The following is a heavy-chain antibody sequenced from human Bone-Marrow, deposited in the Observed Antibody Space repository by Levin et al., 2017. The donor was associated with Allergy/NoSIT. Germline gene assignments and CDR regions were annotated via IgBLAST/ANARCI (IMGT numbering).Heavy chain of an antibody. CDR3: ARDMRKRWAARLLGWYYGMDV. CDR2: ISSSGSTI. J-gene: IGHJ6*02. V-gene: IGHV3-11*01. Sequence: GGSLRLSCAASGFTFSDYYMSWIRQAPGKGLEWVSYISSSGSTIYYADSVKGRFTISRDNAKNSLYLQMNSLRAEDTAVYYCARDMRKRWAARLLGWYYGMDVWGQGTTVTVSS. CDR1: GFTFSDYY. D-gene: IGHD6-6*01.